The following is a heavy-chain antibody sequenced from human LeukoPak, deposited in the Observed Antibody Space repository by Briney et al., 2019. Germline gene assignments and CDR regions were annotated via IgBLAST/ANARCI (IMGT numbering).Heavy chain of an antibody. Sequence: PGGSLRLSCAASGFTFSDYNMNWVRQAPGKGLEWVSAISGSGGSTYYADSVKGRFTISRDNSKNTLYLQMNSLRAEDTAVYYCAKDQLPFGAAFDIWGQGTMVTVSS. J-gene: IGHJ3*02. V-gene: IGHV3-23*01. CDR1: GFTFSDYN. CDR3: AKDQLPFGAAFDI. CDR2: ISGSGGST. D-gene: IGHD3-16*01.